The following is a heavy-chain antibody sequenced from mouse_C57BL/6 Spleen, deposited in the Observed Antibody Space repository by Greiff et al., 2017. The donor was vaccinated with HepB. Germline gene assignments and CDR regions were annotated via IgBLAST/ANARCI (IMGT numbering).Heavy chain of an antibody. J-gene: IGHJ2*01. D-gene: IGHD4-1*01. CDR2: IDPSDSYT. CDR1: GYTFTSYW. CDR3: ARRGSGTRGYYFDY. Sequence: QVQLQQPGAELVMPGASVKLSCKASGYTFTSYWMHWVKQRPGQGLEWIGEIDPSDSYTNYNQKFKGKSTLTVDKSSSTAYMQLSSLTSEDSAVYYCARRGSGTRGYYFDYWGQGTTLTVSS. V-gene: IGHV1-69*01.